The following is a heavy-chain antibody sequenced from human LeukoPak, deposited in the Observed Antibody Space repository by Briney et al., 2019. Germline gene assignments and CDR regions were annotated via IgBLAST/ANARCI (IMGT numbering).Heavy chain of an antibody. D-gene: IGHD2-15*01. Sequence: ASVKVSCKSSGYTFTGNYVHGVRQAPGQGLEWMGWISPNNGGTSYAQNFRDRVTMTTDTSINTAYMELSWLTSDDTAVYYCAREWDCSDGICFPRGFDFWGQGTLVTVSS. V-gene: IGHV1-2*02. CDR3: AREWDCSDGICFPRGFDF. CDR2: ISPNNGGT. CDR1: GYTFTGNY. J-gene: IGHJ4*02.